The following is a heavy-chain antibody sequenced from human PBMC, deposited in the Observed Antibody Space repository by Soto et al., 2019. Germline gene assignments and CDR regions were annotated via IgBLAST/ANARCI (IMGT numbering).Heavy chain of an antibody. CDR1: VDSVSSNSAA. J-gene: IGHJ6*02. CDR3: ARERAIAALLGGHYAGMDV. V-gene: IGHV6-1*01. D-gene: IGHD6-13*01. Sequence: SQTLSLTCAISVDSVSSNSAAWNLIRQSPSRGLELLGRTYYRSKLYNDYAVSVKSRITINPDTSKNQFSLQLNSVTPEETAAYYCARERAIAALLGGHYAGMDVWG. CDR2: TYYRSKLYN.